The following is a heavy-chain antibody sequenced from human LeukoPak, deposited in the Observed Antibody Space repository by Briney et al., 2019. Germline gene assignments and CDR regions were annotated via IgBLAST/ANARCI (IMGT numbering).Heavy chain of an antibody. D-gene: IGHD5-18*01. Sequence: GASVKVSCKASGGTFSSCAISWVRQAPGQGLEWMGRIIPIFGTANYAQKFQGRVTITTDESTSTAYMELSSLRSEDTAVYYCARDRDTAMDYYYYMDVWGKGTTVTVSS. J-gene: IGHJ6*03. CDR1: GGTFSSCA. CDR2: IIPIFGTA. V-gene: IGHV1-69*05. CDR3: ARDRDTAMDYYYYMDV.